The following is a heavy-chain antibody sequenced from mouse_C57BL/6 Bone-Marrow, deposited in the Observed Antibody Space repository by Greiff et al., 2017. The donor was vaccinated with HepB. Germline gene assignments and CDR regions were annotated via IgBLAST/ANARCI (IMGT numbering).Heavy chain of an antibody. V-gene: IGHV1-80*01. J-gene: IGHJ3*01. CDR2: IYPGDGDT. CDR3: ARLGWLLRGAWFAY. Sequence: VQLQQSGAELVKPGASVKISCKASGYAFSSYWMNWVKQRPGKGLEWIGQIYPGDGDTNYNGKFKGKATLTADKSSSTAYMQLSSLTSEDSAVYFCARLGWLLRGAWFAYWGQGTLVTVSA. D-gene: IGHD2-3*01. CDR1: GYAFSSYW.